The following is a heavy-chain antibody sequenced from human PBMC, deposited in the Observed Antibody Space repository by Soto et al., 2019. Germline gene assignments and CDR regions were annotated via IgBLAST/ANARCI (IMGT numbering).Heavy chain of an antibody. CDR2: ISSSSSYT. V-gene: IGHV3-11*06. D-gene: IGHD2-2*01. CDR1: GFTFSDYY. J-gene: IGHJ6*02. Sequence: SCAASGFTFSDYYMSWIRQAPGKGLEWVSYISSSSSYTNYADSVKGRFTISRDNAKNSLYLQMNSLRAEDTAVYYCARAVVPAADYYGMDVWGQGTTVTVSS. CDR3: ARAVVPAADYYGMDV.